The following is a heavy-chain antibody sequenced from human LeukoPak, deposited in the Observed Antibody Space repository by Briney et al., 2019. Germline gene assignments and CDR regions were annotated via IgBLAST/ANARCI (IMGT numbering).Heavy chain of an antibody. CDR1: GGTFSSYA. V-gene: IGHV1-69*05. CDR3: GRDLIDYGGNIVY. CDR2: IIPIFGTA. J-gene: IGHJ4*02. D-gene: IGHD4-23*01. Sequence: SVKVSCKASGGTFSSYAISWVRQAPGQGLEWMGGIIPIFGTANYAQKFQGRVTMTTDTSTSTAYMELRSLRSDDTAVYYCGRDLIDYGGNIVYWGQGTLVTVSS.